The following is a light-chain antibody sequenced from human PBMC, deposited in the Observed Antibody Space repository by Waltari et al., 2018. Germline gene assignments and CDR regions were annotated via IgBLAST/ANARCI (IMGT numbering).Light chain of an antibody. V-gene: IGLV1-40*01. CDR3: QSYDSSLTGFWV. CDR1: RSNIGAGYE. Sequence: QSLLTQPPSVSGAPGQRITISCTGSRSNIGAGYEVHWYQQFPGTPPKLLIFGSIHRASEVPDRFSGSKAGTSASLAITGLQPEDEADYYCQSYDSSLTGFWVFGGGTKLTVV. J-gene: IGLJ3*02. CDR2: GSI.